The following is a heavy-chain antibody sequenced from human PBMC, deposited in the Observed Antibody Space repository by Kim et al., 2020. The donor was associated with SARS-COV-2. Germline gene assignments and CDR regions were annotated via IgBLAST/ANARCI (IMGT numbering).Heavy chain of an antibody. CDR2: ISSSSSTI. Sequence: GGSLRLSCAASGFTFSSYSMNWVRQAPGKGLEWVSYISSSSSTIYYADSVKGRFTISRDNAKNSLYLQMNSLRDEDTAVYYCARDGGVAAAGPGYYYYYGMDVWGEGTTVTVSS. J-gene: IGHJ6*04. D-gene: IGHD6-13*01. CDR1: GFTFSSYS. CDR3: ARDGGVAAAGPGYYYYYGMDV. V-gene: IGHV3-48*02.